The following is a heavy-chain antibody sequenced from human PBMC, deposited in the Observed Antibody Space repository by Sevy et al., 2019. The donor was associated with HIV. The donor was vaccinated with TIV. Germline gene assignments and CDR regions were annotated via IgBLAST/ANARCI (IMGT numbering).Heavy chain of an antibody. D-gene: IGHD6-13*01. Sequence: SETLSLTCTVSGGSISNYYWSWIREPPGKGLEWIGYIYYSGSTNYNPSLKSRVTISVDTSKNQFILKLSSVAAADTAVDYCARERQLVLDYWAQGTLVTASS. J-gene: IGHJ4*02. CDR1: GGSISNYY. V-gene: IGHV4-59*01. CDR3: ARERQLVLDY. CDR2: IYYSGST.